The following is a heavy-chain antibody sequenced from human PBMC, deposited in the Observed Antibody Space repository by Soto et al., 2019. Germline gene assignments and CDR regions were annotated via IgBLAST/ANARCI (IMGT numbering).Heavy chain of an antibody. D-gene: IGHD2-15*01. Sequence: GASVKVSCKASGYTFTSYYMHWVRQAPGQGLEWMGIIDPSGGSTNYAQKFQGRVTMTRDTSTSTVYMELSSLRSDDTALYYCARVSGREGYSFDYWGPGTLVNVSS. CDR3: ARVSGREGYSFDY. CDR2: IDPSGGST. J-gene: IGHJ4*02. V-gene: IGHV1-46*03. CDR1: GYTFTSYY.